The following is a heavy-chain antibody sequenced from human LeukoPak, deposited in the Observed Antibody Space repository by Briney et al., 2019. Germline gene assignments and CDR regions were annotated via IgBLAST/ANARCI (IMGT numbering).Heavy chain of an antibody. CDR1: GGSFNNYA. J-gene: IGHJ2*01. D-gene: IGHD5-24*01. Sequence: ASVKVSCKASGGSFNNYAISWVRQAPGQGLEWMGRFIPIFGIANSAQKFQGRVTITADKSTNTAYMELSSLRSEDAAVYYCARDLEMATTLYWYFDLWGRGTLVTVSS. CDR3: ARDLEMATTLYWYFDL. V-gene: IGHV1-69*04. CDR2: FIPIFGIA.